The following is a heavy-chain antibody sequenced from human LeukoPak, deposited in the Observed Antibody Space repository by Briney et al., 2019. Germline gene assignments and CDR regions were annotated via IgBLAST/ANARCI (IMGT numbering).Heavy chain of an antibody. CDR3: ARTGYSSSWYEGYFDY. CDR2: INHSGST. D-gene: IGHD6-13*01. J-gene: IGHJ4*02. Sequence: SETLSLTCAVYGGSFSGYYWSWIRQPPGKGLEWSGEINHSGSTNYNPSLKSRVTISVDTSKNQFSLKLSSVTAADTAVYYCARTGYSSSWYEGYFDYWGQGTLVTVSS. CDR1: GGSFSGYY. V-gene: IGHV4-34*01.